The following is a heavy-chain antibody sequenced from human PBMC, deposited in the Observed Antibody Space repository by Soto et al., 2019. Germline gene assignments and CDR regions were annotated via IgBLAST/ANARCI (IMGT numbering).Heavy chain of an antibody. Sequence: GWSLRLSCAASGFTFSSYAMSWVRQAPGKGLEWVSAISGSGGSTYYADSVKGRFTNSRNNSKNTLYLQMNSLRAEDTAVYYCAKDIFPRGYQLLWDYYYYYYMDVWGKGTTVTVSS. CDR2: ISGSGGST. CDR3: AKDIFPRGYQLLWDYYYYYYMDV. D-gene: IGHD2-2*01. J-gene: IGHJ6*03. V-gene: IGHV3-23*01. CDR1: GFTFSSYA.